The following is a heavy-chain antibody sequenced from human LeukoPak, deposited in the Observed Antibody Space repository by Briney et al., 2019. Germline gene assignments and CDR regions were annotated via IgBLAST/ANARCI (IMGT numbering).Heavy chain of an antibody. J-gene: IGHJ4*02. Sequence: GGSLRLSCAASGFTFSSYWMSWVRQAPGKGLGWVANIKQDGGGIYYVDSVKGRFTISRDNAKNSLSLQMNSLRAEDTAVYYCARDKVVGATHFDYWGQGTLVSVSS. CDR1: GFTFSSYW. D-gene: IGHD1-26*01. V-gene: IGHV3-7*01. CDR2: IKQDGGGI. CDR3: ARDKVVGATHFDY.